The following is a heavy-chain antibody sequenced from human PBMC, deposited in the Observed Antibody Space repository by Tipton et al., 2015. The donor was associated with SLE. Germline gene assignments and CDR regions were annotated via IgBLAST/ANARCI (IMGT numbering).Heavy chain of an antibody. D-gene: IGHD6-6*01. CDR3: ARHAGSSSSFDY. CDR1: GDSISTSRYY. CDR2: IHERGST. Sequence: TLSLTCSVSGDSISTSRYYWGWIRQSPGKGLEWIGSIHERGSTFYNPSLQSRVTISVDTSKNHFSLKLSSVTAADTAVYYCARHAGSSSSFDYWGQGTLVSVSS. J-gene: IGHJ4*02. V-gene: IGHV4-39*01.